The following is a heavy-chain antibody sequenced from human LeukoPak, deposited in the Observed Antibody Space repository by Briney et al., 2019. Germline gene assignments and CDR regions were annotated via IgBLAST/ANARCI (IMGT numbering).Heavy chain of an antibody. D-gene: IGHD1/OR15-1a*01. J-gene: IGHJ3*02. V-gene: IGHV3-23*01. CDR1: GFTCSTYA. CDR3: AKVATPNTLNALDI. Sequence: GGSLRLSCAASGFTCSTYAMSWVRQAPGKGLEWVSGISDSGGYTYSDSVKGRFTISRDNSKNTLYLQMNSLRADDTAVYYCAKVATPNTLNALDIWGQGTMVTVSS. CDR2: ISDSGGYT.